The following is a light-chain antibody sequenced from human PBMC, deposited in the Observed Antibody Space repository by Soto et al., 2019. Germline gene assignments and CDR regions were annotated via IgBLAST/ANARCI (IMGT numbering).Light chain of an antibody. CDR3: QQYNSYSQ. V-gene: IGKV1-5*01. Sequence: DIQMTQSPSTLSASVGDRVTITCRASQSISSWLAWYQQKPGKAPKLLIYDASSLESGVPSSFSGSGSGTEFSLTISSLQPDDFATYYCQQYNSYSQFGQGTKVEIK. CDR2: DAS. J-gene: IGKJ1*01. CDR1: QSISSW.